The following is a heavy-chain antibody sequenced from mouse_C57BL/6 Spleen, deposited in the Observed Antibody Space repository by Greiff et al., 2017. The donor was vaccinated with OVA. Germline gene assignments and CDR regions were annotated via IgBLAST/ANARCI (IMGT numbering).Heavy chain of an antibody. CDR1: GYSFTGYY. V-gene: IGHV1-42*01. CDR2: INPNNGGT. CDR3: ARGRGFAY. J-gene: IGHJ3*01. Sequence: EVQLQQSGPELVKPGASVKISCKASGYSFTGYYMNWVKQSPEKSLEWIGDINPNNGGTSYNQKFKGKATLTVDKSSSTAYMELRSLTSEDSAVYYCARGRGFAYWGQGTLVTVSA.